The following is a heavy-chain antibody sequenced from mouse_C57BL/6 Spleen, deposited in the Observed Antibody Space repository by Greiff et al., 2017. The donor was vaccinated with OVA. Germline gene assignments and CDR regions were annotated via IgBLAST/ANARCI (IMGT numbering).Heavy chain of an antibody. CDR1: GFTFSDYY. CDR3: ARQGISYYFDY. V-gene: IGHV5-12*01. CDR2: ISNGGGST. Sequence: EVNVVESGGGLVQPGGSLKLSCAASGFTFSDYYMYWVRQTPEKRLEWVAYISNGGGSTYYTDTVKGRFTISRDNAKNTLYLQMSRLKSEDTAMYYCARQGISYYFDYWGQGTTLTVSS. J-gene: IGHJ2*01.